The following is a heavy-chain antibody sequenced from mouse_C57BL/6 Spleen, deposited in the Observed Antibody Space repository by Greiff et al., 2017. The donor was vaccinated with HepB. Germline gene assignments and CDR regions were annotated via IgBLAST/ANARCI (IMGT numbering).Heavy chain of an antibody. V-gene: IGHV1-69*01. CDR3: ARSIGTGSDY. CDR2: IDPSDSYT. Sequence: QVQLQQPGAELVMPGASVKLSCKASGYTFTSYWMHWVKQRPGQGLEWIGEIDPSDSYTNYNQKFKGKSTLTVDKYSSTAYMQLSSLTSEDSAVYYCARSIGTGSDYWGQGTTLTVSS. CDR1: GYTFTSYW. D-gene: IGHD4-1*01. J-gene: IGHJ2*01.